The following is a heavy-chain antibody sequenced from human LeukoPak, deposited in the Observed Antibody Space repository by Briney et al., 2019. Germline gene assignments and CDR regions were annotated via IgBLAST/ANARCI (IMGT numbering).Heavy chain of an antibody. D-gene: IGHD3-22*01. V-gene: IGHV3-13*01. CDR2: IGTAGDT. J-gene: IGHJ4*02. CDR1: GFTFSSYD. CDR3: ARASGYYDSSGYYRTYYFDY. Sequence: PGGSLRLSCAASGFTFSSYDMHWVRHATGKGLEWVSAIGTAGDTYYPGSVKGRFTISRENAKNSLYLQMNSLRAGDTAVYYCARASGYYDSSGYYRTYYFDYWGQGTLVTVSS.